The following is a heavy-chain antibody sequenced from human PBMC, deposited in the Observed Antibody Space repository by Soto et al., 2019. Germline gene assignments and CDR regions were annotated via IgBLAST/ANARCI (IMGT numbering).Heavy chain of an antibody. CDR3: ARVGGWYVPDY. D-gene: IGHD6-19*01. J-gene: IGHJ4*02. CDR1: GYTFTSYA. CDR2: INAGNGNT. V-gene: IGHV1-3*05. Sequence: QVQLVQSGAEEKKPGASVKVSCKASGYTFTSYAMHWVRQAPGQRLEWMGWINAGNGNTKYSQKFQGRGTITRDTSASTAYMELSSLRSEDTAVYYCARVGGWYVPDYWGQGTLVTVSS.